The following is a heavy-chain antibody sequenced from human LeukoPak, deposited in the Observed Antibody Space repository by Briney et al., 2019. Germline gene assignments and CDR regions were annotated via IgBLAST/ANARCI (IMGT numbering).Heavy chain of an antibody. Sequence: GEPLKISCKGSGYIFTSYWIGWVRQMPGKDLEGRGINYPGDSEARYSPASQGQVTISADTSISSACLQWSSLKASDTAMYYCARCKAVAGTINAFDFWGQGTMVTVSS. D-gene: IGHD6-19*01. V-gene: IGHV5-51*01. CDR3: ARCKAVAGTINAFDF. CDR2: NYPGDSEA. J-gene: IGHJ3*01. CDR1: GYIFTSYW.